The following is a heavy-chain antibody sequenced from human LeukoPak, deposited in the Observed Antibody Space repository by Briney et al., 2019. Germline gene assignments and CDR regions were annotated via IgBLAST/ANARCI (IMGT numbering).Heavy chain of an antibody. D-gene: IGHD6-19*01. CDR3: ARDAPRGFGEQWLGPGPYYFDY. CDR1: GFTFSTSW. V-gene: IGHV3-74*01. CDR2: INSDGSAT. J-gene: IGHJ4*02. Sequence: GGSLRLSCAASGFTFSTSWMHWVRQAPGKGLVWVSRINSDGSATSYAYSVKGRFTISRDNAKNTLYLQMNSLRAEGTAVYYCARDAPRGFGEQWLGPGPYYFDYWGQGTLVTVSS.